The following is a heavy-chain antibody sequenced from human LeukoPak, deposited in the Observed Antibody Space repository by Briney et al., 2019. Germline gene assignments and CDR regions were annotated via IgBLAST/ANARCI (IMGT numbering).Heavy chain of an antibody. CDR2: IKQDGSEK. CDR1: GFTFSSYW. Sequence: GGSLRLSCVASGFTFSSYWMSWVRQAPGKGLEWVANIKQDGSEKYYVDSVKGRFTISRDNAKNSLYLQMNSLRAEDTAVYYCARDGRLLWFGELLPYFDYWGQGTLVTVSS. V-gene: IGHV3-7*01. D-gene: IGHD3-10*01. CDR3: ARDGRLLWFGELLPYFDY. J-gene: IGHJ4*02.